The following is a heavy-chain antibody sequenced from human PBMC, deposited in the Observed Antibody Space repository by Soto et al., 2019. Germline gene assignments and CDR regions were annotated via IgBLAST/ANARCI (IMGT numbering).Heavy chain of an antibody. CDR1: GFIFSSYA. J-gene: IGHJ4*02. CDR2: ISGSGGST. D-gene: IGHD6-13*01. Sequence: EVQLLESGGGLVQPGGSLRLSCAASGFIFSSYAMSWVRQAPGKGLEWVSAISGSGGSTYYADSVKGRFIISRDNSKNTLYLQMNSLRAEDTAIYYCAKENGYSSSWFEFDYWGQGTLVTVSS. V-gene: IGHV3-23*01. CDR3: AKENGYSSSWFEFDY.